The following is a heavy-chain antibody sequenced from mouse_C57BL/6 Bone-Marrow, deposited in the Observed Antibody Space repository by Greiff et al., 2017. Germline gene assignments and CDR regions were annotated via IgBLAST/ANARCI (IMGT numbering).Heavy chain of an antibody. CDR3: AREYGSSGVYWYFDV. CDR2: ISSGSSTI. D-gene: IGHD1-1*01. CDR1: GFTFSDYG. J-gene: IGHJ1*01. Sequence: VQLQQSGGGLVKPGGSLKLSCAASGFTFSDYGMHWVRQAPEKGLEWVAYISSGSSTIYYADTVKGRFTISRDNAKNTLFLQMTSLRSEDTAMYDCAREYGSSGVYWYFDVWGAGTTVTVSS. V-gene: IGHV5-17*01.